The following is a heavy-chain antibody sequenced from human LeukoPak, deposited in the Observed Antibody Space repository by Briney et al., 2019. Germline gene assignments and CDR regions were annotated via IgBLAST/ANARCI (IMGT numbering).Heavy chain of an antibody. J-gene: IGHJ4*02. CDR2: ISGSDGST. D-gene: IGHD6-13*01. CDR3: AKERSGIPAAANY. Sequence: GGSLRLSCAASGFTFSSYAMSWVRQAPGKGLDRVSGISGSDGSTYYADSVKGRFTISRDNSKNTLYLQMNSLRAEDTAVYYCAKERSGIPAAANYWGQGTLVTVSS. CDR1: GFTFSSYA. V-gene: IGHV3-23*01.